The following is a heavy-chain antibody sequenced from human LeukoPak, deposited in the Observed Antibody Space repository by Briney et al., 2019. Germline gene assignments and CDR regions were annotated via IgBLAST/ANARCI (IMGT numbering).Heavy chain of an antibody. CDR2: ISAYNGNT. CDR3: ATTYYDFWSGYSQVPNWFDP. Sequence: ASVKVSCKASGYTFTSYGISWVRQAPGQGLEWMGWISAYNGNTNYAQKLQGRVTMTTDTSTSTAYMELRSLRSDDTAVYYCATTYYDFWSGYSQVPNWFDPWGQGTLVTVSS. CDR1: GYTFTSYG. V-gene: IGHV1-18*01. D-gene: IGHD3-3*01. J-gene: IGHJ5*02.